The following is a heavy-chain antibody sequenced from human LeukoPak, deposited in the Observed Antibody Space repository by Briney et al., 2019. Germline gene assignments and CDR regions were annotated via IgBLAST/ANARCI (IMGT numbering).Heavy chain of an antibody. V-gene: IGHV3-30*18. CDR1: GFTFSSYG. D-gene: IGHD3-22*01. Sequence: GGSLRLSCAASGFTFSSYGMHWVRQAPGKGLGWVAVISYDGSNKYYADSVKGRFTISRDNSKNTLYLQMNSLRAEDTAVYYCAKVGYDSSYPYDYWGQGTLVTVSS. CDR2: ISYDGSNK. J-gene: IGHJ4*02. CDR3: AKVGYDSSYPYDY.